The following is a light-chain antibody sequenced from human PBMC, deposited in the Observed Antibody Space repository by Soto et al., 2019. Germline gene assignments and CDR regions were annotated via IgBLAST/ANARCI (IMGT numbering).Light chain of an antibody. J-gene: IGLJ1*01. CDR2: GDN. V-gene: IGLV1-40*01. CDR3: QSYDISLHNNV. CDR1: TSNIGAPYD. Sequence: QSVLTQPPSVSGAPGQRVSISCTGSTSNIGAPYDVHWYQHLPGTAPKLLIYGDNNRPSGVPDRFSGYKSGTSASLAITRLPAEDEADYCCQSYDISLHNNVFGTGTKLTVL.